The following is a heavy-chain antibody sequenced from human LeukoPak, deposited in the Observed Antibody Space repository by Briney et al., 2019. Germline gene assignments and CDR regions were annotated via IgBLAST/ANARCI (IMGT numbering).Heavy chain of an antibody. V-gene: IGHV1-46*01. Sequence: ASVKVSCKASGYTFTSYYMHWVRQAPGQGLEWMGIINHSCGSTSYAQKFQGRVTMTRDMSTSTVYMELSSLRSEDTAVYYCARVGYCSGGSCYLDWFDPWGQGTLVTVSS. CDR2: INHSCGST. CDR1: GYTFTSYY. D-gene: IGHD2-15*01. CDR3: ARVGYCSGGSCYLDWFDP. J-gene: IGHJ5*02.